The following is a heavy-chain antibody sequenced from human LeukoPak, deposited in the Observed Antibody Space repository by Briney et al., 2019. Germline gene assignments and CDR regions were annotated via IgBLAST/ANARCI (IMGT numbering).Heavy chain of an antibody. CDR1: GGSISSSSYY. Sequence: SETLSLTCTVSGGSISSSSYYWGWIRQSPGKGLEWIGNIYYSGSTYYNPSLKSRVTISLDTSKNQFSLKLYSVTAADTAVYYCARLLIRMDHLGRDYWGQGTLVTVSS. CDR2: IYYSGST. J-gene: IGHJ4*02. CDR3: ARLLIRMDHLGRDY. D-gene: IGHD1-14*01. V-gene: IGHV4-39*01.